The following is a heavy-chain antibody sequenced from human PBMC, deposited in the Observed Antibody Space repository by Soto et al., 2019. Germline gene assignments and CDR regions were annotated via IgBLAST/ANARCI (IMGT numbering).Heavy chain of an antibody. CDR1: GYSFTTYW. Sequence: GESLKITCKASGYSFTTYWIGWVRQMPGKGLEWMGVIYPGDTDTRYSPSFQGQATISADSSITTAYLQWSSLKASDTAMYYCTRASTVAGGSSKSLPNNYWGQGTLVTVSS. CDR2: IYPGDTDT. CDR3: TRASTVAGGSSKSLPNNY. D-gene: IGHD6-19*01. J-gene: IGHJ4*02. V-gene: IGHV5-51*01.